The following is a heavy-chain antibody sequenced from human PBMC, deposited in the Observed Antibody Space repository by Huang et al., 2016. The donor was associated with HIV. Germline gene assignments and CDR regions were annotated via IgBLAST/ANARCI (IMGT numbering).Heavy chain of an antibody. Sequence: VQLQQWGASLLKPSETLSLTCAVSGGTFTGYFWGWVRQAPGKGLEWIAEIKHSGTTAYNPSLKSRVSMSVDVSNNQFSLSLKSVTAADTAVYFGVRCPGYYFEPSRYFDAFDIWGPGTMVTVS. CDR1: GGTFTGYF. CDR2: IKHSGTT. D-gene: IGHD3-22*01. V-gene: IGHV4-34*02. CDR3: VRCPGYYFEPSRYFDAFDI. J-gene: IGHJ3*02.